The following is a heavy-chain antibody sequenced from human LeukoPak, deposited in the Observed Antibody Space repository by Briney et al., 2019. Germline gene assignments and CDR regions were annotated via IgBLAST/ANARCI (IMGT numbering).Heavy chain of an antibody. V-gene: IGHV3-74*01. D-gene: IGHD5-18*01. CDR2: INTDGSST. CDR1: GFTFSSYW. CDR3: ARDRERYSYETGYYYMDV. Sequence: GGSLRLSCAASGFTFSSYWMHWVRQAPGKGLVWVSRINTDGSSTSYADSVKGRFTISRDNAKNTLYLQMNSLRAEDTAVYYCARDRERYSYETGYYYMDVWGKGTTVTVSS. J-gene: IGHJ6*03.